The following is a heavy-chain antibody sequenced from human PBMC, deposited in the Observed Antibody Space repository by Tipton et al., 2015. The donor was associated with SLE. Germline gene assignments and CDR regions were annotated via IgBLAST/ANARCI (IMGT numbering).Heavy chain of an antibody. V-gene: IGHV4-34*01. CDR2: IYYSGST. D-gene: IGHD3-10*01. CDR1: GGSFSGYY. CDR3: ARSQTYYGSGSLSRAFAFDI. Sequence: TLSLTCAVYGGSFSGYYWSWIRQPPGKGLEWIGSIYYSGSTYYNPSLKSRVTISVDTSKNQFSRKLSSVTAADTAVYYCARSQTYYGSGSLSRAFAFDIWGQGTMVTVSS. J-gene: IGHJ3*02.